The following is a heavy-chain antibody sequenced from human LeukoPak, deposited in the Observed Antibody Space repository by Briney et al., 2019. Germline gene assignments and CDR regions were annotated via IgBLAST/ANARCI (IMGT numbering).Heavy chain of an antibody. CDR2: IYPGDSDT. J-gene: IGHJ4*02. V-gene: IGHV5-51*01. D-gene: IGHD2-2*01. CDR3: AGRYCSSTSCYYFDD. Sequence: GESLKISCKASGYSFTSYWIGWVRQMPGKGLEWMGIIYPGDSDTRYSPSFQGQVTISADKSISTAYLQWSSLKASDTAMYYCAGRYCSSTSCYYFDDWGQGSLVTVSS. CDR1: GYSFTSYW.